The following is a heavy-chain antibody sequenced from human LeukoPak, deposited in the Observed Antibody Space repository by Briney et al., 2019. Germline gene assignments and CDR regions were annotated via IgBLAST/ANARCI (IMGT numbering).Heavy chain of an antibody. J-gene: IGHJ4*02. D-gene: IGHD6-19*01. CDR1: GGSISNYY. CDR2: IDYSGST. V-gene: IGHV4-59*01. CDR3: ARGGYSSGWYAFDY. Sequence: PAETLSLTCTVSGGSISNYYWSWIRQPPGKGLEWIGYIDYSGSTHYNPSLKSRVTISVDTSKNQFSLKLSSVTAADTAVYYCARGGYSSGWYAFDYWGQGTLVTVSS.